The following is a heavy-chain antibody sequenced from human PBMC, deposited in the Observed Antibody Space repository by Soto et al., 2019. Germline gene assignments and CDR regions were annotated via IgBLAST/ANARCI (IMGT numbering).Heavy chain of an antibody. Sequence: EVHLLGSGGDLVKPGGSLRLSCEVSGFTFNNFAMSWVRQSPGKGLECVSTISSDGDFRHYAESVKGRFTISTDNSKSSLFLQMNSLRAEDTALYFCAKVRLRFLDILTGATNFDSWGQGTLVTVSS. V-gene: IGHV3-23*01. J-gene: IGHJ4*02. D-gene: IGHD3-9*01. CDR2: ISSDGDFR. CDR1: GFTFNNFA. CDR3: AKVRLRFLDILTGATNFDS.